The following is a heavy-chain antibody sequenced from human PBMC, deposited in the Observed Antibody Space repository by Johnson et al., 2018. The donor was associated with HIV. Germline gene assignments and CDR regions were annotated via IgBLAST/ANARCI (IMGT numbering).Heavy chain of an antibody. V-gene: IGHV3-11*04. CDR3: ALSDGENYGLDPVRHFDI. Sequence: HVQLVESGGGLVQPGGSLRLSCAASGFTFSDYYMSWIRQAPGKGLEWVSYISSSGSTIYYADSVKGRFTISTDNAKNSLYLQLHSLRAEDTAVYYCALSDGENYGLDPVRHFDIWGQGTMVTVSS. CDR1: GFTFSDYY. J-gene: IGHJ3*02. CDR2: ISSSGSTI. D-gene: IGHD5-24*01.